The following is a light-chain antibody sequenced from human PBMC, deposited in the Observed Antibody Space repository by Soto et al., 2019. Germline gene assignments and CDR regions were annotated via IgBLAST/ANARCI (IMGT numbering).Light chain of an antibody. J-gene: IGKJ1*01. V-gene: IGKV1-5*01. CDR2: DAY. CDR3: QQYNSYPPWT. CDR1: QSISSW. Sequence: DIQMTQSPSTLSASVGDRVTITCRASQSISSWLAWYQQKPGKATKLLIYDAYSLESGVPSRFSGSGSGTEFTLTISSLQPDDFATDYCQQYNSYPPWTFGQGTKVEIK.